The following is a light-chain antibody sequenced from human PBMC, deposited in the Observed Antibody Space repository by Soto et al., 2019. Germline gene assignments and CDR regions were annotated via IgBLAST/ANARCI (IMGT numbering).Light chain of an antibody. J-gene: IGLJ2*01. V-gene: IGLV2-14*03. Sequence: QSALTQPASVSGSPGQSITISCTGTNSDIGGYNYVSWYQQHPGKAPKLMIYDVSHRPSGVSYRFSGSKSGNTASLTISGLQAEAEADYYCSSYTSRSTLGVFGGGTKLTVL. CDR1: NSDIGGYNY. CDR2: DVS. CDR3: SSYTSRSTLGV.